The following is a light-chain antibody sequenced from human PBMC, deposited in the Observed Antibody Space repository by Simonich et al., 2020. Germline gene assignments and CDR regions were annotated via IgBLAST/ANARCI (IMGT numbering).Light chain of an antibody. V-gene: IGLV2-14*03. Sequence: QSALTQPASVSGSPGQSITISCTGTSSDVGSYNYVSWYQQHPGKAPKLMIYDVSNRPSGVSNRFSGSKYGNTASLTISGLQAEDEADYYCSSYTSSSTLVVFGGGTKLTVL. J-gene: IGLJ2*01. CDR3: SSYTSSSTLVV. CDR1: SSDVGSYNY. CDR2: DVS.